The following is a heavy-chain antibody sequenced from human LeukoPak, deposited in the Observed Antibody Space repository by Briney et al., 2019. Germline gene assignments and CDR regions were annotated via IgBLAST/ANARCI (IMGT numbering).Heavy chain of an antibody. CDR3: ARDLVRTDSGYDSGPVGY. CDR1: GFTFSSFS. Sequence: GGSLRLSCAASGFTFSSFSMNWVRQAPGKGLEWVSYIRSGGTNTDYTGSVKGRFTISRDNAKNSLYLQMNSLRAEDTAVYYCARDLVRTDSGYDSGPVGYWGQGTLVTVSS. CDR2: IRSGGTNT. V-gene: IGHV3-48*04. D-gene: IGHD5-12*01. J-gene: IGHJ4*02.